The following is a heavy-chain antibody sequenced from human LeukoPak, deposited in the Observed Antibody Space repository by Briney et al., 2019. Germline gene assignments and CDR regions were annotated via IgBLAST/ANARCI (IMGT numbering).Heavy chain of an antibody. Sequence: SETLSLTCTVSGGSISSGSYYWSWIRQPAGKGLEWIGRIYTSGSTNYNPSLKSRVTISVDTSKNQFSLKLSSVTAADTAVYYCARLTTVPSPFDYWGQGTLVTVSS. CDR1: GGSISSGSYY. J-gene: IGHJ4*02. CDR2: IYTSGST. D-gene: IGHD4-17*01. CDR3: ARLTTVPSPFDY. V-gene: IGHV4-61*02.